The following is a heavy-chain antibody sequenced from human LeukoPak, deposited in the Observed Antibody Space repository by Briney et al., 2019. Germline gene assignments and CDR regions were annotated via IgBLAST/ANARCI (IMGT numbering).Heavy chain of an antibody. CDR1: GGSISSGSYY. J-gene: IGHJ4*02. V-gene: IGHV4-61*02. CDR2: IYTSGST. Sequence: PSETLSLTCTVSGGSISSGSYYWSWIRQPAGEGLEWIGRIYTSGSTNYNPSLKSRVTISVDTSKNQFSLKLSSVTAADTAVYYCARDGAGRGYFDYWGQGTLVTVSS. CDR3: ARDGAGRGYFDY. D-gene: IGHD3-10*01.